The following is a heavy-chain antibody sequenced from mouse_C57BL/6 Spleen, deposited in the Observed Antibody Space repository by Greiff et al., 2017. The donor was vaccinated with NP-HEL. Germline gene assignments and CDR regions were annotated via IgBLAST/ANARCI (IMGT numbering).Heavy chain of an antibody. CDR2: INPGSGGT. Sequence: QVQLQQSGAELVRPGTSVKVSCKASGYAFTNYLIEWVKQRPGQGLEWIGVINPGSGGTNYNEKFKGKATLTADKSSSTAYMQLSSLTSEDSAVYFCARDSNYLYFDYWGQGTTLTVSS. D-gene: IGHD2-5*01. CDR3: ARDSNYLYFDY. V-gene: IGHV1-54*01. J-gene: IGHJ2*01. CDR1: GYAFTNYL.